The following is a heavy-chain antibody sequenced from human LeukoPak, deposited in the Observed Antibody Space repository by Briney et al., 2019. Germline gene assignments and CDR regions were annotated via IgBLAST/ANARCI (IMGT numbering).Heavy chain of an antibody. D-gene: IGHD3-16*02. CDR1: GFTFSSYW. CDR2: IKQDGSEE. Sequence: TGGSLRLSCAASGFTFSSYWMSWVRQAPGKGLEWVANIKQDGSEEYYVDSVEGRFTISRDNAKNSLYLQMNSLRAEDTAVYYCARTYYDYVWGSYRPIDYWVQGTLVTVSS. V-gene: IGHV3-7*01. J-gene: IGHJ4*02. CDR3: ARTYYDYVWGSYRPIDY.